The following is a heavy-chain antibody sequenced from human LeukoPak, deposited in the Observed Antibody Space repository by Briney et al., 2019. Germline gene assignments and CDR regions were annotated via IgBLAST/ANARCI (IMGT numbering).Heavy chain of an antibody. D-gene: IGHD3-22*01. CDR3: ARYYDTIGYNDY. V-gene: IGHV4-59*08. Sequence: SETLSLTCTVSGGSISSYCWSWIRQPPGKGLEWIGSMYHSGSTYYNPSLKSRVTISVDTSKNQFSLKLSSVTAADTAVYYCARYYDTIGYNDYWGQGTLVTVSS. J-gene: IGHJ4*02. CDR2: MYHSGST. CDR1: GGSISSYC.